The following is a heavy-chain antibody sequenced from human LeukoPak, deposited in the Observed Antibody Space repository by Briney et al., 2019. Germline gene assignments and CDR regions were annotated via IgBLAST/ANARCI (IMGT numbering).Heavy chain of an antibody. D-gene: IGHD4-11*01. V-gene: IGHV1-8*03. CDR1: GYTFTSYD. J-gene: IGHJ4*02. CDR2: MNPNSGNT. CDR3: ARGIRPGYSRYGFDY. Sequence: ASVKASCKASGYTFTSYDINWVRPATGQGLEWMGWMNPNSGNTGYAQKFQGRVTITRITSISTAYMELSSLRSEDTAVYCCARGIRPGYSRYGFDYWGQGTLVTVSS.